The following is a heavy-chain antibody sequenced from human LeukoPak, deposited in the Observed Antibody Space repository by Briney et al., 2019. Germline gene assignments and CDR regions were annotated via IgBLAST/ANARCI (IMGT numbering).Heavy chain of an antibody. CDR1: GYSISSGYY. Sequence: SETLSLTCAVSGYSISSGYYWGWIRQPPGKGLEWIGSIYHSGSTYYNPSLKSRVTISVDTSKNQFSLKLSSVTAADTAVYYCARAPRVYCSGGSCPPDAFDIWGQGTMVTVYS. D-gene: IGHD2-15*01. J-gene: IGHJ3*02. CDR3: ARAPRVYCSGGSCPPDAFDI. V-gene: IGHV4-38-2*01. CDR2: IYHSGST.